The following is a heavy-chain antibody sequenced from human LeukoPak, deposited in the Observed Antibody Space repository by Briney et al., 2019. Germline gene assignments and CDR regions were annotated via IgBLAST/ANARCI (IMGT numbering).Heavy chain of an antibody. J-gene: IGHJ5*02. D-gene: IGHD3-10*01. V-gene: IGHV4-34*01. CDR2: IKHSGST. CDR3: ARANMVRGVGSFFDRNWFDP. Sequence: SETLSLTCAVYGGSFSGYFWSWIRQPPGKGLEWIGEIKHSGSTNYNPSLKSRVTISVDTSKNQFSLKLTSVTAADTAVYYCARANMVRGVGSFFDRNWFDPWGQGTLVTVSS. CDR1: GGSFSGYF.